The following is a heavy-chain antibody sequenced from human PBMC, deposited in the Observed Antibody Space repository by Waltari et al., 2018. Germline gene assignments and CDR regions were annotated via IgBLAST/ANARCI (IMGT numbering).Heavy chain of an antibody. CDR1: GGTFSSYA. D-gene: IGHD3-3*01. V-gene: IGHV1-69*01. CDR2: IIPIFGTA. Sequence: QVQLVQSGAEVKKPGSSVKVSCKASGGTFSSYALSWVRQAPGHGLEWMGGIIPIFGTANYAQKFQGRVTITADESTSTAYMELSSLRSEDTAVYYCARSAFLEWLLAWFDPWGQGTLVTVSS. CDR3: ARSAFLEWLLAWFDP. J-gene: IGHJ5*02.